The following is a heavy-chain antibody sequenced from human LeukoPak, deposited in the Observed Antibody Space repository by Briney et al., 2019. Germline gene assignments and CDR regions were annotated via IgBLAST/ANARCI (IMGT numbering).Heavy chain of an antibody. Sequence: GGSLRLSCAASGFTFSSYWMSWVRQAPGKGLEWVANIKQDGSEKYYVDSVKGRLTISRDNAKNSLYLQMNSLRAEDTAAYYCARDQRLLWFGELMYYFDYWGQGTLVTVSS. CDR2: IKQDGSEK. CDR3: ARDQRLLWFGELMYYFDY. J-gene: IGHJ4*02. D-gene: IGHD3-10*01. CDR1: GFTFSSYW. V-gene: IGHV3-7*03.